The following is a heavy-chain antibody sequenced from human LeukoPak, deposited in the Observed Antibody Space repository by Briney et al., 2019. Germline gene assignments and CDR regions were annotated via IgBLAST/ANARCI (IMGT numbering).Heavy chain of an antibody. D-gene: IGHD2-2*01. Sequence: PGGSLRLSCAASGFTFSSYSMNWVRQAPGKGLEWVSSISSSSSYIYYADSVKGRFTISRDNAKNTLYLQMNSLRAEDAAVYYCARDQGAVVPAACDNWGQGTLVTVSS. CDR1: GFTFSSYS. CDR3: ARDQGAVVPAACDN. CDR2: ISSSSSYI. J-gene: IGHJ4*02. V-gene: IGHV3-21*01.